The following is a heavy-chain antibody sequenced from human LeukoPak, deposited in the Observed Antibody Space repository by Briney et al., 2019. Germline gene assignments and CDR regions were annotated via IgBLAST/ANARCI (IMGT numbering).Heavy chain of an antibody. D-gene: IGHD3-22*01. V-gene: IGHV3-23*01. CDR3: AKDRAYYYDSSGHHGFDS. Sequence: QSGGSLRLSCAASGFTFSSYAMSWVRQAPGKGLEWVSAISGSGHDTHYADSVKGRFTISGDSSKNTLYLEMNSLRAEDTAIYYCAKDRAYYYDSSGHHGFDSWGQGTLVTVSS. CDR1: GFTFSSYA. CDR2: ISGSGHDT. J-gene: IGHJ4*02.